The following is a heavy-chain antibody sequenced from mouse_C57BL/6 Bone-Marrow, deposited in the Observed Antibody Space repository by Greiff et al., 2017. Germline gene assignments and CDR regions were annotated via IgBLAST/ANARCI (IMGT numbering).Heavy chain of an antibody. V-gene: IGHV1-55*01. Sequence: VQGVESGAELVKPGASVKMSCKASGFTFTSYWITWVKQRPGQGLEWIGDIYPGSGSTNYTAKFKSKATLTVDTSSSTAFMQLSSLTSEDTAVYYCAREGLRRGYFFDFWGQGTTLTVSA. D-gene: IGHD2-2*01. CDR2: IYPGSGST. CDR3: AREGLRRGYFFDF. CDR1: GFTFTSYW. J-gene: IGHJ2*01.